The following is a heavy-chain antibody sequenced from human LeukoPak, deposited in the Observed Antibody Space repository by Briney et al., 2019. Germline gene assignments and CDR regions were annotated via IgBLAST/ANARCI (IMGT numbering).Heavy chain of an antibody. J-gene: IGHJ4*02. CDR1: GFTFSSYW. Sequence: GRCLSLSCAVSGFTFSSYWMHWVRRAPGRGLVWVSGINSDGSSTSYADSVKGRCTISRDNAKNTLYLQMNSLSAEDTAVYYCASGLVGATFDYWGQGTLVTVSA. V-gene: IGHV3-74*01. D-gene: IGHD1-26*01. CDR3: ASGLVGATFDY. CDR2: INSDGSST.